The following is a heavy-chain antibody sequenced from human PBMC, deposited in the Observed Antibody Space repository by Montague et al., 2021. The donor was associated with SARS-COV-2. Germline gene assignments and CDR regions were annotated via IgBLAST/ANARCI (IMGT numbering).Heavy chain of an antibody. J-gene: IGHJ4*02. CDR2: ISSSGGI. Sequence: SETLSLTCTVAGSISGYYWTGIRQSAGKGLEWIGRISSSGGIDYXASLKSRVTMSLDTSKIQLSLKLSSVTAADTAAYYCARQYIGYDRRFDYWGQGALVTVSP. D-gene: IGHD5-12*01. CDR3: ARQYIGYDRRFDY. V-gene: IGHV4-4*07. CDR1: GSISGYY.